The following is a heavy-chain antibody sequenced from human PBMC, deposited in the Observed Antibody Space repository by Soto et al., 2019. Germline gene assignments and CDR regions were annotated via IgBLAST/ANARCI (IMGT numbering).Heavy chain of an antibody. J-gene: IGHJ5*02. CDR1: RGSITNYY. CDR2: IYYSGST. Sequence: SATLSLTCTVFRGSITNYYWSWFRQPPGKGPEWIGYIYYSGSTNYNPSLRSRVTISVDTSKNQFSLKLSSVTAADTAVYYCARDRGYSNWFDPWGQGTLVTVS. CDR3: ARDRGYSNWFDP. D-gene: IGHD5-18*01. V-gene: IGHV4-59*01.